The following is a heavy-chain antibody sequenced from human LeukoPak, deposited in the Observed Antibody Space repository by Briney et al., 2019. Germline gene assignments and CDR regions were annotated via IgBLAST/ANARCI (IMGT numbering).Heavy chain of an antibody. J-gene: IGHJ6*03. V-gene: IGHV1-2*02. CDR2: INPNSGGT. CDR3: ARAFYYYGSGSYYYYYYMDV. CDR1: GYTFTGYY. D-gene: IGHD3-10*01. Sequence: ASVKVSCKASGYTFTGYYMHWVRQAPGQGLEWMGWINPNSGGTNYAQKFQGRVTMTRDTSISTAYMELSRLRSDDTAVYYCARAFYYYGSGSYYYYYYMDVWGKGTTVTISS.